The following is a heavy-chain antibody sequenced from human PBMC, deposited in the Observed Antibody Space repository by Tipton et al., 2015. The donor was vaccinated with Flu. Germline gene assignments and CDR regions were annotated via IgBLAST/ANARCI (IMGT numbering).Heavy chain of an antibody. CDR3: ARIHQRRGDRGTNYYMDV. Sequence: TLSLTCAVSGYSISSGYYWGWIRQPPGKGLEWIGSIYHSGSTYYNPSLKSRVTISVDTSKNQFSLKLSSVTAADTAVYYCARIHQRRGDRGTNYYMDVWGKGTTVTVSS. J-gene: IGHJ6*03. CDR1: GYSISSGYY. D-gene: IGHD7-27*01. CDR2: IYHSGST. V-gene: IGHV4-38-2*01.